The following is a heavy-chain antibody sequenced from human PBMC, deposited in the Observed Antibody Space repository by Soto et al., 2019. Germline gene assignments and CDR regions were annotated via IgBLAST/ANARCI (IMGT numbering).Heavy chain of an antibody. V-gene: IGHV3-30*18. Sequence: QVQLVESGGGVVQPGRSLRLSCAASGFTFSSYGMHWVRQAPGKGLEWVAVISYDGSNKYYADSVKGRFTISRDNSKNTLYLQMNSLRAEDTAVYYCAKGLGGYSYGHRAGFGYWGQGTLVTVSS. CDR3: AKGLGGYSYGHRAGFGY. CDR2: ISYDGSNK. D-gene: IGHD5-18*01. J-gene: IGHJ4*02. CDR1: GFTFSSYG.